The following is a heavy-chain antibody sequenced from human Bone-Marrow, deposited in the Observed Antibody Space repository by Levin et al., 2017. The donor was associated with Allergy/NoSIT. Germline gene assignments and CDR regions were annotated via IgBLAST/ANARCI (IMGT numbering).Heavy chain of an antibody. CDR3: ARSYYDFWSGYFSRDWYFDL. CDR1: GFTFSSYD. CDR2: IGTAGDT. J-gene: IGHJ2*01. Sequence: PWASVKVSCAASGFTFSSYDMHWVRQATGKGLEWVSAIGTAGDTYYPGSVKGRFTISRENAKNSLYLQMNSLRAGDTAVYYCARSYYDFWSGYFSRDWYFDLWGRGTLVTVSS. V-gene: IGHV3-13*01. D-gene: IGHD3-3*01.